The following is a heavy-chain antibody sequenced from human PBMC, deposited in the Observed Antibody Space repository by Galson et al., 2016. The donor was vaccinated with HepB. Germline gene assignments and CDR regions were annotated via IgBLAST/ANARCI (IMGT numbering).Heavy chain of an antibody. CDR2: INAGNGNT. Sequence: SVKVSCKASGYTFASFTMHWVRQAPGQSLEWMGWINAGNGNTKYSQKFQARGTMTRDTSANTVYMELTSLRSEDTAVYYCARGFQQLGAALGYWGQGTLVTVSS. CDR3: ARGFQQLGAALGY. D-gene: IGHD6-13*01. V-gene: IGHV1-3*01. CDR1: GYTFASFT. J-gene: IGHJ4*02.